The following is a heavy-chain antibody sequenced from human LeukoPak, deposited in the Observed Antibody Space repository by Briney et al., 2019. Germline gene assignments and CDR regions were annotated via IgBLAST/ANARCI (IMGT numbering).Heavy chain of an antibody. CDR1: GGSISSGGYY. Sequence: SQTLSLTCTVYGGSISSGGYYWSWIRQPPGKGLEWIVYIYHSGSTYYNPSLKSRVTISVDRSKNQFSLKLSSVTAADTAVYYCARSIAAANTGYWGQRTLVTVSS. V-gene: IGHV4-30-2*01. CDR2: IYHSGST. J-gene: IGHJ4*02. D-gene: IGHD6-13*01. CDR3: ARSIAAANTGY.